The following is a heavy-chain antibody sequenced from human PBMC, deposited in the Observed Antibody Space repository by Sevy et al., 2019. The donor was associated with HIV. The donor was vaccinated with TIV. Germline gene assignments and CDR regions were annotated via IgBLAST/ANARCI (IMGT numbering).Heavy chain of an antibody. CDR2: SSAYNGKT. J-gene: IGHJ5*02. Sequence: ASVKVSCKASGYTFTSYGISWVRQAPGQGLEWMGWSSAYNGKTNFAQKLQGRVTMTTDTSTSTAYMELRSLRSDDTAVYYCARENELQYGSGGSCYSYNWFDPWGQGTLVTVSS. CDR3: ARENELQYGSGGSCYSYNWFDP. D-gene: IGHD2-15*01. V-gene: IGHV1-18*01. CDR1: GYTFTSYG.